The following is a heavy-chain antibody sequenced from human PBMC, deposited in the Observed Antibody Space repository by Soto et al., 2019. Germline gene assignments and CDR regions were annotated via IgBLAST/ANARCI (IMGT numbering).Heavy chain of an antibody. J-gene: IGHJ4*02. Sequence: GASVKVSCKASGGTFSSYTISWVRQAPGQGLEWMGRIIPILGIANYAQKLQGRVTITADKSTSTAYMDLSSLRSEDTAVYYCATAQEYSSSPDHAPMYYFDYWGQGTLVTVSS. D-gene: IGHD6-6*01. V-gene: IGHV1-69*02. CDR2: IIPILGIA. CDR1: GGTFSSYT. CDR3: ATAQEYSSSPDHAPMYYFDY.